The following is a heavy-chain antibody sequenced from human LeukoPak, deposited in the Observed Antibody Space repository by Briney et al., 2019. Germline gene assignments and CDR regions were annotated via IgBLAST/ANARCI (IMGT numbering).Heavy chain of an antibody. CDR3: ARDASMINFDY. D-gene: IGHD3-16*01. CDR2: ITTSTGKP. J-gene: IGHJ4*02. Sequence: ASVKVSCKASGYTFTVYSINWLRQAPGQGLEWMGWITTSTGKPTYAQGFTGRFVFSLATSVSTTYLHINSLKAEDTAVYYCARDASMINFDYWGQGSLVTVSS. V-gene: IGHV7-4-1*02. CDR1: GYTFTVYS.